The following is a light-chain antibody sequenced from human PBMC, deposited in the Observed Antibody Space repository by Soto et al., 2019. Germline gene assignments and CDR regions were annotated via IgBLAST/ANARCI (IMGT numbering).Light chain of an antibody. V-gene: IGKV1-5*01. CDR1: QTINNC. Sequence: DIQMTQSPSTLSASIGDRVTITCRASQTINNCLAWYQQKPGKAPNLLIYHASNLETGVPSRFSGSAFGTEFTLTISSLQPDDFATYYCQHYTSYPLTFGQGTKVEIK. CDR3: QHYTSYPLT. J-gene: IGKJ1*01. CDR2: HAS.